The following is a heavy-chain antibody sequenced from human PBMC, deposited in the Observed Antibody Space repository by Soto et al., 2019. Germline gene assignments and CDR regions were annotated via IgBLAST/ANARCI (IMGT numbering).Heavy chain of an antibody. D-gene: IGHD3-10*01. V-gene: IGHV4-34*01. Sequence: QVQLQQWGAGLLKPSETLSLTCAVYGGSFSDYYWSWIRQPPGKGLEWIGEIHHSGDTNYNPSLKSRVTISVDTSKNQFSLKLSSVTAADTAVYYCARVRRIRSYWYFDLWGRGILVTVSS. CDR1: GGSFSDYY. CDR2: IHHSGDT. J-gene: IGHJ2*01. CDR3: ARVRRIRSYWYFDL.